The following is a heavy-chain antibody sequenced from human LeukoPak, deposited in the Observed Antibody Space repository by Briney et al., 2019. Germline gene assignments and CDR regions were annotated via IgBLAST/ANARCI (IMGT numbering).Heavy chain of an antibody. CDR3: ARDIILGYCSGGSCPNWFDP. D-gene: IGHD2-15*01. V-gene: IGHV4-59*01. J-gene: IGHJ5*02. Sequence: SETLSLTCTVSGGSISSYYWSWIRQPPGKGLEWIGYIYYSGSTNYNPSLKSRVTISVDTSKNQFSLKLSSVTAADTAVYYCARDIILGYCSGGSCPNWFDPWGQGTLVTVSS. CDR2: IYYSGST. CDR1: GGSISSYY.